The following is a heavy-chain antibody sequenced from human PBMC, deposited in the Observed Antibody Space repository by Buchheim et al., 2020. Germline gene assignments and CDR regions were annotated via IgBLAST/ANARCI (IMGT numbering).Heavy chain of an antibody. D-gene: IGHD3-10*01. CDR2: ISGSGGST. J-gene: IGHJ6*02. V-gene: IGHV3-23*01. Sequence: EVQLLESGGGLVQPGGSLRLSCAASGFTFSSYAMSWVRQAPGKGLEWVSAISGSGGSTYYADSVKGRFTISRVNSKNTLYLQMNSLRAEDTAVYYCAKGSELLWFGETPYYYGMDVWGQGTT. CDR3: AKGSELLWFGETPYYYGMDV. CDR1: GFTFSSYA.